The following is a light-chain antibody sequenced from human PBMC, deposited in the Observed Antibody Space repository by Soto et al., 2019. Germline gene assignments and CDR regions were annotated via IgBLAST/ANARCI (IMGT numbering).Light chain of an antibody. V-gene: IGLV2-8*01. Sequence: QSALTQPPSASGSPGQSVTISCTGTSSDVGGYNYVSWYQQHPGKAPKLMIYEVTKRPSGVPDRFSGSKSGNTASLTVSGLQAEDEADYYCSSYAGEVFGGGPKVTVL. CDR1: SSDVGGYNY. CDR2: EVT. CDR3: SSYAGEV. J-gene: IGLJ2*01.